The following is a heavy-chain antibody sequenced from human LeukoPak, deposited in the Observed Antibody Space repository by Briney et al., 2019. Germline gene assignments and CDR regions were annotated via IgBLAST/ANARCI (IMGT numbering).Heavy chain of an antibody. J-gene: IGHJ4*02. CDR2: INAGNGNT. V-gene: IGHV1-3*01. D-gene: IGHD3-22*01. Sequence: ASVKVSCKASGYTFTSYAMHWVRQAPGQRLEWMGWINAGNGNTKYSQKFQGRVTITRDTSASTAYMELSSLRSEDTAVYYCARGYYYDSSGYYLGFDYWGQGTLVTVSS. CDR1: GYTFTSYA. CDR3: ARGYYYDSSGYYLGFDY.